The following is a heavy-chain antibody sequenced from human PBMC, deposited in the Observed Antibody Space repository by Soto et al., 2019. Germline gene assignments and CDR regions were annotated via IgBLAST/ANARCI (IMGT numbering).Heavy chain of an antibody. CDR3: AGGDHWRLVDY. D-gene: IGHD3-16*01. CDR1: GGSVTSHH. V-gene: IGHV4-4*09. Sequence: SETLSLTCFVSGGSVTSHHWSWIRQFPGQGLEWIGYIYTTGDNYNPSLMSRASMSLDTSKNLFSLRLRSVTAADTAVYYCAGGDHWRLVDYWGRGNLVTVSS. J-gene: IGHJ4*02. CDR2: IYTTGD.